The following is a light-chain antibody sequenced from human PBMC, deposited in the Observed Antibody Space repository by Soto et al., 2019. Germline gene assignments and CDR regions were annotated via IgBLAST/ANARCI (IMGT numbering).Light chain of an antibody. J-gene: IGKJ1*01. CDR1: QSVSSN. V-gene: IGKV3-15*01. CDR2: GAS. Sequence: EIVMTQSPDTLSVSPGERATLSCRASQSVSSNLAWYQQKPGQAPRLLIYGASTRATGIPARFSGSGSGTEFTLTISSLQSEDFAVYYCQQYNNWPPWTFGQGTKGEIK. CDR3: QQYNNWPPWT.